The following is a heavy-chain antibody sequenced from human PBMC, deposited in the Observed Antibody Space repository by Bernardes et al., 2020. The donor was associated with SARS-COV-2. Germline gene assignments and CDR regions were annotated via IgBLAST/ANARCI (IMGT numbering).Heavy chain of an antibody. V-gene: IGHV3-21*03. J-gene: IGHJ4*02. D-gene: IGHD4-17*01. Sequence: GGSLRLSCAASGFMFDSYSLTWVRQAPGKGLEWVSSISSSAYFIQYADSVKGRFTIYRDNSKNFVYLQMNNLGAEDTGLYYCAREGYGDYADYWGQGTLVTVSS. CDR3: AREGYGDYADY. CDR1: GFMFDSYS. CDR2: ISSSAYFI.